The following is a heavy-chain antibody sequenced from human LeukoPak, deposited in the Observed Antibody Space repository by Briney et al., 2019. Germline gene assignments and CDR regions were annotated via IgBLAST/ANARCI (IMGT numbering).Heavy chain of an antibody. D-gene: IGHD4-23*01. V-gene: IGHV3-30*18. J-gene: IGHJ3*02. Sequence: GGSLRLSCAASGFTFSSYGMHWVRQAPGKGLEWVAVISYDGSNKYYAESVKGRFTISRDNSKNTLYLQMNSLGAEDTAVYYCAKAGPGNYGGNSEATSDAFDIWGQGTMVTVSS. CDR3: AKAGPGNYGGNSEATSDAFDI. CDR2: ISYDGSNK. CDR1: GFTFSSYG.